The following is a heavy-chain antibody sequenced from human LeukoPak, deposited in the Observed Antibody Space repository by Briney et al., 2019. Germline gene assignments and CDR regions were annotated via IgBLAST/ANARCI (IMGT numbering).Heavy chain of an antibody. CDR2: ISAYNDNT. CDR1: GYTFTSYG. CDR3: ALSHYYDSSGYYRDQNWFDP. V-gene: IGHV1-18*01. Sequence: ASVKVSCKASGYTFTSYGISWVRQAPGQGLEWMGWISAYNDNTNYAQKLQGRVTMTTDTSTSTAYMELRSLRSDDTAVYYCALSHYYDSSGYYRDQNWFDPWGQGTLVTVSS. J-gene: IGHJ5*02. D-gene: IGHD3-22*01.